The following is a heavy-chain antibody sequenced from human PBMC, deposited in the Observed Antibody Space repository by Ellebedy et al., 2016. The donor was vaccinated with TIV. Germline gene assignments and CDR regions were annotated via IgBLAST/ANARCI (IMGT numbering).Heavy chain of an antibody. CDR3: ARGCSSTSCSGDYYYGMTV. J-gene: IGHJ6*02. Sequence: ASVKVSCKASGYTFTGYYMHWVRQAPGQGLAWMGWINPDTGDTNYAQKFQGGVTMTRDTSITTAYMELSRLRSDDTAVYYCARGCSSTSCSGDYYYGMTVWGQGTTFTVSS. CDR2: INPDTGDT. V-gene: IGHV1-2*02. CDR1: GYTFTGYY. D-gene: IGHD2-2*01.